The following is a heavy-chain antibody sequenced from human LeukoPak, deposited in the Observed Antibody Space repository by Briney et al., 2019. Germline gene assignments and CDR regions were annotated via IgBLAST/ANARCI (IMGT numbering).Heavy chain of an antibody. V-gene: IGHV4-31*03. J-gene: IGHJ4*02. CDR3: ARDPGIAVAGGGN. D-gene: IGHD6-19*01. Sequence: SETLSLTCTVSGGSISSGGYYWSWIRQHPGKGLEWIGYIYYSGSTYYNPSLKSRVTISVDTSKNQFSLKLSSVTAADTAVYYCARDPGIAVAGGGNWGQGTLVTVSS. CDR1: GGSISSGGYY. CDR2: IYYSGST.